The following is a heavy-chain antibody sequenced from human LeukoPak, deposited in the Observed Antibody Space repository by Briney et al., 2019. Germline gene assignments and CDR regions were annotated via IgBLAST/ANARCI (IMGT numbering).Heavy chain of an antibody. CDR2: IYIDGTT. CDR3: ARSPSSYGSARYFDY. J-gene: IGHJ4*02. D-gene: IGHD3-10*01. Sequence: GGSLRLSCAASEFAVSSSYMSWVRQAPGKGLEWVSVIYIDGTTYYADSVKGRFTISRDDSKNTLYLQMNSLGAEDTALYYCARSPSSYGSARYFDYWGQGTLVTVSS. CDR1: EFAVSSSY. V-gene: IGHV3-53*01.